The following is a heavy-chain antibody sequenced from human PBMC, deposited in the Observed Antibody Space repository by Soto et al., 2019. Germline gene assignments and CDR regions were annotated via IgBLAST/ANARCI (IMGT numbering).Heavy chain of an antibody. Sequence: SGPTLVNPTQTLTLTCTFSGFSLSTSGVGVGWIRQPPGKALEWLALIYWDDDKRYSPSLKSRLTITKDTSKNQVVLTMTNMDPVDTATYYCAHNRGTIFGVGWAPNWFDPWGQGTLVTVSS. CDR1: GFSLSTSGVG. V-gene: IGHV2-5*02. CDR3: AHNRGTIFGVGWAPNWFDP. J-gene: IGHJ5*02. D-gene: IGHD3-3*01. CDR2: IYWDDDK.